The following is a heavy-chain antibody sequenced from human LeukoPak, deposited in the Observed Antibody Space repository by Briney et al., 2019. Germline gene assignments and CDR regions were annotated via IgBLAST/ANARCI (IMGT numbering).Heavy chain of an antibody. V-gene: IGHV3-7*01. J-gene: IGHJ4*02. CDR3: ARDHPFGALDY. Sequence: GGSLRLSCAPSGFTFSTAWMTWVRQAPGKGLEWLGNINEGGSVTNYVDSVRGRFSISRDNAKNTMYLQMSSLRVEDTDVYYCARDHPFGALDYWGQGTLVTVSS. CDR2: INEGGSVT. CDR1: GFTFSTAW. D-gene: IGHD1-26*01.